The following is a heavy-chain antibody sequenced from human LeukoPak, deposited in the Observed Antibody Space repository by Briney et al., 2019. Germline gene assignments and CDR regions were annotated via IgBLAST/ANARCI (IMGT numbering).Heavy chain of an antibody. CDR2: IKQDGSEK. CDR3: AREYYYGSGSYYNGY. D-gene: IGHD3-10*01. CDR1: GFTFRSYW. Sequence: GRSLRLSCAASGFTFRSYWMSWVRQAPGKGLEWVATIKQDGSEKYYVDSVKGRFTISRDNAKNSLYLQMNSLRAEDTAVYYCAREYYYGSGSYYNGYWGQGTLVTVSS. J-gene: IGHJ4*02. V-gene: IGHV3-7*04.